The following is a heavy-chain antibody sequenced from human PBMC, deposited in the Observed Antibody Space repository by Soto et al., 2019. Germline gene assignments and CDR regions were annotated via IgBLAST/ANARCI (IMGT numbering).Heavy chain of an antibody. CDR2: LSPKSGGT. V-gene: IGHV1-2*02. CDR3: ARGSSSEYRTYYYFDY. CDR1: GYIFTDYY. J-gene: IGHJ4*02. Sequence: ASVKVSCTASGYIFTDYYIYWVPQAPGRGLEWMGWLSPKSGGTNYAQKFQGRVTMTRDTSIRTAYMELSRLRSDDTAVYYCARGSSSEYRTYYYFDYWGQGTLVTVSS. D-gene: IGHD5-18*01.